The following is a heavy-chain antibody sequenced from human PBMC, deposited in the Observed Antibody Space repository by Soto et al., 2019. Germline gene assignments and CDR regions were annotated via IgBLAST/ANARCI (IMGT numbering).Heavy chain of an antibody. CDR3: ATGPGTQNSGSHDY. CDR2: ISGSGGST. Sequence: GGSLRLSCAASGFTFSSYAMSWVRQAPGKRLEWVSAISGSGGSTYYADSVKGRFTISRDNSKNTLYLQMNSLRAEDTAVYYCATGPGTQNSGSHDYWGQGTLVTVSS. V-gene: IGHV3-23*01. CDR1: GFTFSSYA. D-gene: IGHD1-26*01. J-gene: IGHJ4*02.